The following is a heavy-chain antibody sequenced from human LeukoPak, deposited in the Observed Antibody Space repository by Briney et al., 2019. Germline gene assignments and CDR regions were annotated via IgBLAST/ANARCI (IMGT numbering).Heavy chain of an antibody. Sequence: SVKVSCKASGGTFSSYAISWVRQAPGQGLEWMGGIIPIFGTANYAQKFQGRVTITADKSTSTAYMELSSLRSEDTAVYYCARDVEYYYDSSGYSPSTWGQGTLVTVSS. CDR1: GGTFSSYA. CDR3: ARDVEYYYDSSGYSPST. CDR2: IIPIFGTA. D-gene: IGHD3-22*01. J-gene: IGHJ4*02. V-gene: IGHV1-69*06.